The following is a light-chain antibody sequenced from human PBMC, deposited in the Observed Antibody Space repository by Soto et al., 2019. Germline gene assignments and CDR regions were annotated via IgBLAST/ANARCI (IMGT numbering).Light chain of an antibody. CDR3: SSYTSSSALV. CDR2: DVS. CDR1: SSDIGGYNY. J-gene: IGLJ1*01. Sequence: QSALAQAASVSGSPGQSITISCTGTSSDIGGYNYVSWYQQHPDKAPKLMIYDVSSRPSGVSTRFSASKSGNTASLTISGLQAEDEADYYCSSYTSSSALVFGTGTKVTVL. V-gene: IGLV2-14*03.